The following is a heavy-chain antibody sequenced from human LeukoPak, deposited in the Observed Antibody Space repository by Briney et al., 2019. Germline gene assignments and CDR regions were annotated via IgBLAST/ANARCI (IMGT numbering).Heavy chain of an antibody. D-gene: IGHD2-15*01. CDR1: GYTFTGYY. Sequence: GASVKVSCKASGYTFTGYYMHWVRQAPGQGLGWMGWINPNSGGTNYAQKFQGRVTMTRDTSISTAYMELSRLRSDDTAVYYCARMPPSFCSGGSCYSGWFDPWGQGTLVTVSS. V-gene: IGHV1-2*02. CDR2: INPNSGGT. J-gene: IGHJ5*02. CDR3: ARMPPSFCSGGSCYSGWFDP.